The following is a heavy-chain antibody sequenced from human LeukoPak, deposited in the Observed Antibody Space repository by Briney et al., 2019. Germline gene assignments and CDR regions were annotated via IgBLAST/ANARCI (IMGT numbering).Heavy chain of an antibody. Sequence: GGSLRLSCAASGFTFSSYAMSWVRQAPGKGLEWVSAISGSGGSTYYADSVKGRFTISRDNSKNTLYLQMNSLRAEDTAVYYCAKRWSPYYYDSSGYYPVDYWGQGTWSPSPQ. CDR3: AKRWSPYYYDSSGYYPVDY. D-gene: IGHD3-22*01. J-gene: IGHJ4*02. V-gene: IGHV3-23*01. CDR1: GFTFSSYA. CDR2: ISGSGGST.